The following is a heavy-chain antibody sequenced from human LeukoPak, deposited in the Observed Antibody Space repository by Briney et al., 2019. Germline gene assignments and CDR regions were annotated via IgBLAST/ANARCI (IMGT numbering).Heavy chain of an antibody. Sequence: GASVKVSCKASGYTFNGYYMHWVRQAPGQGLEWMGWINPNSGGTNYAQKFQGRVTMTRDTSISTAYMELSRLRSDDTAVYYCARDRTGSSYYYYGMDVWGQGTTVTVSS. CDR2: INPNSGGT. CDR3: ARDRTGSSYYYYGMDV. J-gene: IGHJ6*02. D-gene: IGHD1-26*01. CDR1: GYTFNGYY. V-gene: IGHV1-2*02.